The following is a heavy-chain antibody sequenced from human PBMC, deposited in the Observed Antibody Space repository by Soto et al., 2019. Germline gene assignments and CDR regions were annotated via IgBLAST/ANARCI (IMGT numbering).Heavy chain of an antibody. CDR1: GYTFTSYD. CDR3: ARGRMYSSSWYDFRGYYYGMDV. D-gene: IGHD6-13*01. J-gene: IGHJ6*02. Sequence: ASVKVSWKASGYTFTSYDINWVRQATGQGLEWMGWMNPNSGNTGYAQKFQGRVTMTRNTSISTAYMELSSLRSEDTAVYYCARGRMYSSSWYDFRGYYYGMDVWGQGTTVTVSS. V-gene: IGHV1-8*01. CDR2: MNPNSGNT.